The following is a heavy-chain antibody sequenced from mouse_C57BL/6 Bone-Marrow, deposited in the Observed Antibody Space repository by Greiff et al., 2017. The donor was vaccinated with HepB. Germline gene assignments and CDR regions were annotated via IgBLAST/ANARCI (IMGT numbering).Heavy chain of an antibody. CDR2: IDPSDSYT. CDR3: ARAGINTVAYYFDY. V-gene: IGHV1-69*01. J-gene: IGHJ2*01. Sequence: QVQLQQPGAELVMPGASVKLSCKASGYTFTSYWMHWVKQRPGQGLEWIGEIDPSDSYTNYNQKFKGKSTLTVDKSSSTAYMQLSSLPSEDSAVYYCARAGINTVAYYFDYGGQGTTLTVTA. D-gene: IGHD1-1*01. CDR1: GYTFTSYW.